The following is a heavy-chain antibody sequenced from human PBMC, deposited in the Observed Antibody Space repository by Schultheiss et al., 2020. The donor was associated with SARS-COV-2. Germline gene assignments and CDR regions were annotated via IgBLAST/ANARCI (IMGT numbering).Heavy chain of an antibody. V-gene: IGHV3-30*14. D-gene: IGHD3-3*01. Sequence: GESLKISCAASGFTFSSYAMHWVRQAPGKGLEWVAVISYDGSNKYYADSVKGRFTISRDNSKNTLYLQMNSLRAEDTALYYCARGYDFPFGYWFDPWGQGTLVTVS. CDR3: ARGYDFPFGYWFDP. CDR1: GFTFSSYA. J-gene: IGHJ5*02. CDR2: ISYDGSNK.